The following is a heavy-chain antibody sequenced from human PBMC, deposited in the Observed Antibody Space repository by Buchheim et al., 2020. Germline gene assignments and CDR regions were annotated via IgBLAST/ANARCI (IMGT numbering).Heavy chain of an antibody. CDR2: IWYDGNNK. CDR3: ARVGRGKFLDYYYGMDV. V-gene: IGHV3-33*01. Sequence: QVQLVESGGGVVQPGRSLRLSCAASGFTFSSNGMHWVRQAPGKGLEWVAVIWYDGNNKYYADSVKGRFPISRDNSKNTLYLQMNSLRAEDTAVYYCARVGRGKFLDYYYGMDVWGQGTT. D-gene: IGHD3-3*01. J-gene: IGHJ6*02. CDR1: GFTFSSNG.